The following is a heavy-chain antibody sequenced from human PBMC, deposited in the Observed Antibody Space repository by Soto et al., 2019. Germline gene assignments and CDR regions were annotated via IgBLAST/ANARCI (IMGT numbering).Heavy chain of an antibody. CDR1: GFTFSSYW. Sequence: GGSLRLSCAASGFTFSSYWMHWVRQAPGKGLVWVSRINSDGSSTTYADSVKGRFTISRDNAKNTLYLQMNSLRAKDTAVYYCVRVPTGGYAFSLDDYWGQGTLVTVSS. V-gene: IGHV3-74*01. CDR3: VRVPTGGYAFSLDDY. J-gene: IGHJ4*02. D-gene: IGHD5-12*01. CDR2: INSDGSST.